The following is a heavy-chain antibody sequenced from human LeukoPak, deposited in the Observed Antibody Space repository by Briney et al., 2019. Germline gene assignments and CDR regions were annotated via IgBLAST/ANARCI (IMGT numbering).Heavy chain of an antibody. Sequence: GGSLRLSCAASGFTFSSYAMSWVRQAPGKGLEWVSAISGTGGSTYYADSVKGRFTISRDNSKNTLYLQMNSLRAEDTAVYYCAKDRRVSSSDWYLDYWGQGTLVTVSS. V-gene: IGHV3-23*01. CDR2: ISGTGGST. J-gene: IGHJ4*02. CDR1: GFTFSSYA. CDR3: AKDRRVSSSDWYLDY. D-gene: IGHD6-19*01.